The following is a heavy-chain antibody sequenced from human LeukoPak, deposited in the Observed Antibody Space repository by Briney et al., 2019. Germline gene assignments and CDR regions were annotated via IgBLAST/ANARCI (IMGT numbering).Heavy chain of an antibody. CDR3: ARTTEGYCSSASCFGFSYSYYMDV. Sequence: PSETLSLTCTVSGGSISSYYWSWVRQPPGKGLEWIGYIYYSGSTNYNPSLKSRVTISVDTSKNQFSLKLSSVIAADTAVYYCARTTEGYCSSASCFGFSYSYYMDVWGKGTRSPSP. J-gene: IGHJ6*03. CDR1: GGSISSYY. CDR2: IYYSGST. V-gene: IGHV4-59*01. D-gene: IGHD2-2*01.